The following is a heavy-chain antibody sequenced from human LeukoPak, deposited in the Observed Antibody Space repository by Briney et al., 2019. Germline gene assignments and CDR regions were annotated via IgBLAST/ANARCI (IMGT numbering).Heavy chain of an antibody. CDR2: IYYSGST. CDR3: ARDEALEYFQH. Sequence: SETLSLTCTVSGGSISSGSYYWSWIRQPPGKGLEWIGSIYYSGSTYYNPSLKSRVTISVDTSKNQFSLKLSSVTAADTAVYYCARDEALEYFQHWGQGTLVTVSS. CDR1: GGSISSGSYY. J-gene: IGHJ1*01. V-gene: IGHV4-39*07.